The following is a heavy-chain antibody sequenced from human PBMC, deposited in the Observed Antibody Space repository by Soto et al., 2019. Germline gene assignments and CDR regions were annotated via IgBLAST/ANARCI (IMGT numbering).Heavy chain of an antibody. D-gene: IGHD3-10*01. CDR1: GGSISSYY. J-gene: IGHJ6*02. V-gene: IGHV4-4*07. CDR2: IYTSGST. Sequence: QVQLQESGPGLVKTSETLSLTCTVSGGSISSYYWSWIRQPAGNGLEWMGRIYTSGSTNYNPSLKSRVTRSGDTSKNQCSLTLSSVPDADTAVYYCARFGQYGMDVWGQGTTVTVSS. CDR3: ARFGQYGMDV.